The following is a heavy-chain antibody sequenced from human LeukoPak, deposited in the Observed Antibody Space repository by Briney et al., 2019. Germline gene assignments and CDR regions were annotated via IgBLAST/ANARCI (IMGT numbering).Heavy chain of an antibody. CDR1: GGTFSSYA. J-gene: IGHJ4*02. V-gene: IGHV1-69*04. D-gene: IGHD2-2*02. CDR3: ARVERGYSPAAVYYFDY. CDR2: ITPILGIA. Sequence: SVKVSCKASGGTFSSYAISWVRQAPGQGLEWMGRITPILGIANYAQKFQGRVTITADKSTSTAYMELSSLRSEDTAVYYCARVERGYSPAAVYYFDYWGQGTLVTVSS.